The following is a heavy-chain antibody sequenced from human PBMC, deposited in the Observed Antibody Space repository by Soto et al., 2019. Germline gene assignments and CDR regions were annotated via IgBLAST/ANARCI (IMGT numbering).Heavy chain of an antibody. Sequence: SVKVSCKASGGTFSSYAISWVRQAPGQGLEWMGGIIPIFGTANYAQKFQGRVTITADESTSTAYMELSSLRSEDTAVYYCARGGNSDMSYYYYGMDVWGQGTTVTVSS. D-gene: IGHD2-21*02. J-gene: IGHJ6*02. V-gene: IGHV1-69*13. CDR1: GGTFSSYA. CDR2: IIPIFGTA. CDR3: ARGGNSDMSYYYYGMDV.